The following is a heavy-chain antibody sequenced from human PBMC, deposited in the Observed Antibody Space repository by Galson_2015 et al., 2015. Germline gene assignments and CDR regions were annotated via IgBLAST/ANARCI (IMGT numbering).Heavy chain of an antibody. D-gene: IGHD6-13*01. V-gene: IGHV1-46*01. CDR1: GYTFTSYG. CDR2: INPSGGST. CDR3: ARQAAGTYWFDP. J-gene: IGHJ5*02. Sequence: SVKVSCKASGYTFTSYGISWVRQAPGQGLEWMGIINPSGGSTSYAQKFQGRVTMTRDTSTSTVYMELSSLRSEDTAVYYCARQAAGTYWFDPWGQGTLVTVSS.